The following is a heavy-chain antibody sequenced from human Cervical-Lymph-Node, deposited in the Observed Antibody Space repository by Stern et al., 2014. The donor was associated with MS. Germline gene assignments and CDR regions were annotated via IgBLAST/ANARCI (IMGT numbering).Heavy chain of an antibody. Sequence: QVQLVQSGAEVKKPGSSVKVSCKASGGTFSSYAISWVRQAPGQGLEWMGGIITIFGTANYAQKFQGRVTITADESTSTAYMELSSLRSEDTAVXXXARAPLGYCSSTSCSRYYFAYWGQGTLVTVSS. CDR1: GGTFSSYA. V-gene: IGHV1-69*01. CDR2: IITIFGTA. J-gene: IGHJ4*02. CDR3: ARAPLGYCSSTSCSRYYFAY. D-gene: IGHD2-2*01.